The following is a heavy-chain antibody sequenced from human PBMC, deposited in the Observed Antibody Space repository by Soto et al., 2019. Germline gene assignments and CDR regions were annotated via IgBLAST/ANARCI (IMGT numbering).Heavy chain of an antibody. CDR2: INHSGST. V-gene: IGHV4-34*01. D-gene: IGHD6-6*01. CDR1: GGSFSGYY. Sequence: SETLSLTCAVYGGSFSGYYWSWIRQPPGKGLEWIGEINHSGSTNYNPSLKSRVTISVDTSKNQFFLKLSSVTAADTAVYYCARGDSSSSSFDYWGQGTLDTVSS. J-gene: IGHJ4*02. CDR3: ARGDSSSSSFDY.